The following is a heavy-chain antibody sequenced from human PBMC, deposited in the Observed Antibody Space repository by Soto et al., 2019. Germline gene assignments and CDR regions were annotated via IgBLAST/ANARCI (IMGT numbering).Heavy chain of an antibody. V-gene: IGHV1-18*01. Sequence: GASVKVSCKASGYTFTSYGISWVRQAPGQGLEWMGWISAYNGNTNYAQKLQGRVTMTTDTSTSTVYMELRSLRSDDTAVYYCARGYSSGWYWDYYYYGMDVWGQGTTVTVSS. D-gene: IGHD6-19*01. CDR3: ARGYSSGWYWDYYYYGMDV. CDR1: GYTFTSYG. CDR2: ISAYNGNT. J-gene: IGHJ6*02.